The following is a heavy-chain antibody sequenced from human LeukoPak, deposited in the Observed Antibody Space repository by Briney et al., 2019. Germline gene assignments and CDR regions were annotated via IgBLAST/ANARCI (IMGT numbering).Heavy chain of an antibody. Sequence: SETLSLTCTVSGGSISSYYWNWIRQPPGKGLEWIGYIYYSGSTNYNPSLKSRVTISVDTSKNQFSLKLSSVTAADTAVYYCERDRFLAAGLHAFDIWGQGTMVTVSS. CDR1: GGSISSYY. J-gene: IGHJ3*02. CDR3: ERDRFLAAGLHAFDI. D-gene: IGHD6-13*01. CDR2: IYYSGST. V-gene: IGHV4-59*01.